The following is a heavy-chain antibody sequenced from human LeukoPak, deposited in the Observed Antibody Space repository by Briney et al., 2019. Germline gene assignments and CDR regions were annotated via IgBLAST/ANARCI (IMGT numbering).Heavy chain of an antibody. J-gene: IGHJ4*02. CDR3: ANPASNNGAFDY. CDR2: ISGSGGST. V-gene: IGHV3-23*01. Sequence: GASLRLSCAASGFTSSSYAMSWVRQAPGKGLEWVSAISGSGGSTYYADSVKGRFTISRDNSKNTLYLQMNSLRAEDTAVYYCANPASNNGAFDYWGQGTLVTVSS. CDR1: GFTSSSYA. D-gene: IGHD1-14*01.